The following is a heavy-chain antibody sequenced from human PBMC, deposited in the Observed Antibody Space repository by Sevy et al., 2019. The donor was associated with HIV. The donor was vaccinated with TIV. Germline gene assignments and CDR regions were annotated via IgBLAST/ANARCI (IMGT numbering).Heavy chain of an antibody. CDR1: GFSFSSYD. D-gene: IGHD3-22*01. Sequence: GGSLRLSCGVSGFSFSSYDIHWVRQAPGKGLEWVAVIWYDGTNKYYGDSVKGRLTIFRDNSENTVYLHMNTLRDEDTAIYYCARGPYYSDSSGYINYWGQGTLVTVSS. J-gene: IGHJ4*02. CDR3: ARGPYYSDSSGYINY. CDR2: IWYDGTNK. V-gene: IGHV3-33*08.